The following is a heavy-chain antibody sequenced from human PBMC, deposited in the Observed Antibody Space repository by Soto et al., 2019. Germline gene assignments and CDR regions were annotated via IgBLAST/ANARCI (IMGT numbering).Heavy chain of an antibody. Sequence: LRLSCAASGFTVSSNYMSWVRQAPGKGLEWVSVIYSGGSTYYADSVKGRFTISRDNSKNTLYLQMNSLRAEDTAVYYCARTYSNFLYYYYGMDVWGQGTTVTVSS. CDR2: IYSGGST. J-gene: IGHJ6*02. D-gene: IGHD4-4*01. CDR1: GFTVSSNY. CDR3: ARTYSNFLYYYYGMDV. V-gene: IGHV3-53*01.